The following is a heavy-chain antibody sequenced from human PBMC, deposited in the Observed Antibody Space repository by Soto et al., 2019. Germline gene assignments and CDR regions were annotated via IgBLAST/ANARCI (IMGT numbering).Heavy chain of an antibody. CDR2: ISYTGDT. CDR1: GGSISSSDSH. V-gene: IGHV4-30-4*01. J-gene: IGHJ4*02. CDR3: ARDRTGTSAYDY. Sequence: QVHLQESGPGLVKPSQTLSLTCTVSGGSISSSDSHWSWIRQSPGTGLEWIGYISYTGDTSYSPSLKRRVTISLDRSKNDFSLNLNSVTAADSAVYFCARDRTGTSAYDYWGQGTLVTVSS. D-gene: IGHD1-1*01.